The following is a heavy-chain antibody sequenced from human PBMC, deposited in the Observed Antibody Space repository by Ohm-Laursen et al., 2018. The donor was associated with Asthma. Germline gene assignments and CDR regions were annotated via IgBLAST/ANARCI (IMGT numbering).Heavy chain of an antibody. CDR3: AKACPRGYDWDDTTYFDY. Sequence: GSLRLSCAASGFIFSRYGMHWVRQAQGKGLEWVSAISGSGGSTYYADSVKGRFTISRDNSKNTLYLQMKSLRAEDTAVYYCAKACPRGYDWDDTTYFDYWGQGTLVTVSS. J-gene: IGHJ4*02. D-gene: IGHD5-12*01. CDR1: GFIFSRYG. CDR2: ISGSGGST. V-gene: IGHV3-23*01.